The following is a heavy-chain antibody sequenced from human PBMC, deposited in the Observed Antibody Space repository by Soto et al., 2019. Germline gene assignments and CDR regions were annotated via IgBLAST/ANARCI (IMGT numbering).Heavy chain of an antibody. CDR1: GFTFSKYW. CDR3: ARDLGHGELADY. D-gene: IGHD3-10*01. J-gene: IGHJ4*02. CDR2: IKSDGSTT. Sequence: EVQLVESGGGLVQPGGSLRLSCAASGFTFSKYWMHWVRQAPGKGLFWVSRIKSDGSTTNYADSVKGRFTISRDNAKNTRYLQMNSLRAEDTAVYYCARDLGHGELADYWGQGTLVTVSS. V-gene: IGHV3-74*01.